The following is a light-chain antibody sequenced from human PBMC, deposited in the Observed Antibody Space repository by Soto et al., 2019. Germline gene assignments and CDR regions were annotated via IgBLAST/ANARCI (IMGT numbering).Light chain of an antibody. J-gene: IGLJ3*02. Sequence: QSALSQPPSASGSPGQSVTISCTGTSSDVGGYNYVSWYQQHPGKAPKLMIYDVSKRPSGVPDRFSGSKSGSTASLTISGLQVEDEADYYCSSYAGSYTWVFGGGTKVTVL. CDR1: SSDVGGYNY. CDR3: SSYAGSYTWV. CDR2: DVS. V-gene: IGLV2-11*01.